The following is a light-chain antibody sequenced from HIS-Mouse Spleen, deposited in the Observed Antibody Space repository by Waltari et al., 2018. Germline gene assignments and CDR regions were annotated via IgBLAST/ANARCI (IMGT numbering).Light chain of an antibody. CDR3: SSYTSSSTRV. CDR1: SSDVGGYNY. J-gene: IGLJ3*02. CDR2: EVR. Sequence: QSALTQPASVSGSPGQSITISCTGTSSDVGGYNYVSWYQQHPGKAPKLSIYEVRNRPAGVANRVSGSKSGNTASLTISELQAEDEADYYCSSYTSSSTRVFGGGTKLTVL. V-gene: IGLV2-14*01.